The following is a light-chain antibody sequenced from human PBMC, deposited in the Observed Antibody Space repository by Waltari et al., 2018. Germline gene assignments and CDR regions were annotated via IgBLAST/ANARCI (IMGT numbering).Light chain of an antibody. CDR3: MQALQTPIT. CDR2: LLS. V-gene: IGKV2-28*01. J-gene: IGKJ3*01. CDR1: QSLLHSNEYVH. Sequence: IVMTQSPLSLAVTPGEPPSISRRSSQSLLHSNEYVHLDWYVQKPGQSPHLLIHLLSNRASGVPDRFSGSGAGTDFTLKISRVEAGDVGIYYCMQALQTPITFGPGTKVDIK.